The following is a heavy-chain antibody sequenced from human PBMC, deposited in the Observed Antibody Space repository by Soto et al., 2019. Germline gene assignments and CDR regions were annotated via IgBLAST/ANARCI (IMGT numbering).Heavy chain of an antibody. CDR2: IYYSGST. CDR1: GGSISSYY. J-gene: IGHJ6*02. V-gene: IGHV4-59*01. Sequence: SETLSLTCTVSGGSISSYYWSWIRQPPGKGLEWIGYIYYSGSTNYNPSLKSRVTISVDTSKNQFSLKLSSVTAADTAVYYCARVGSSWYPRWDYYYYGMDVWGQGTTVTVS. CDR3: ARVGSSWYPRWDYYYYGMDV. D-gene: IGHD6-13*01.